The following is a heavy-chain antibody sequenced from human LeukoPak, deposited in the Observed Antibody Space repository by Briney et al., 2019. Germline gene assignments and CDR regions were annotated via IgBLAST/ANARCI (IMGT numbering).Heavy chain of an antibody. D-gene: IGHD3-22*01. CDR3: AKVCHPPGTYYDSSGYVDY. J-gene: IGHJ4*02. CDR1: GFTFSSHA. V-gene: IGHV3-23*05. CDR2: IDISGSNA. Sequence: GGSLRLSCAASGFTFSSHAMSWVRQAPGRGLEWVSSIDISGSNAYYADSVKGRFTISRDNSRNTLYLQMDSLRAEDSAIYYCAKVCHPPGTYYDSSGYVDYWGQGTLVTVSS.